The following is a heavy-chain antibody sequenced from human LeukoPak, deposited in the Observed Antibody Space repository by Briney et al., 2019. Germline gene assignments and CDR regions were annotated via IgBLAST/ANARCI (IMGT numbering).Heavy chain of an antibody. CDR1: GYTFTSYY. CDR3: ASPPRSEGGTMIDPSTHAFDI. Sequence: ASVKVSCKASGYTFTSYYMHWVRQAPGQGLEWMGIINPSGGSTSYAQKFQGRVTMTRDTSTSTVYMELSSLRSEDTAVYYCASPPRSEGGTMIDPSTHAFDIWGQGTMVTVSS. J-gene: IGHJ3*02. CDR2: INPSGGST. V-gene: IGHV1-46*01. D-gene: IGHD3-22*01.